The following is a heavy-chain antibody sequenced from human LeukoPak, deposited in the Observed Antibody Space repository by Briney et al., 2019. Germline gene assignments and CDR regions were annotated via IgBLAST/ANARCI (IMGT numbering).Heavy chain of an antibody. D-gene: IGHD2-2*01. CDR1: GFTFSNYW. J-gene: IGHJ4*02. CDR2: IKQDGSEK. V-gene: IGHV3-7*01. Sequence: GGSLRLSCAASGFTFSNYWMSWVRQAPGKGLEWVANIKQDGSEKYYVDSVKGRFTISRDNTQNSLYLQMNGLGAEDTAVYYCARGYCSSTSCYNLDYWGQGTLVTVSS. CDR3: ARGYCSSTSCYNLDY.